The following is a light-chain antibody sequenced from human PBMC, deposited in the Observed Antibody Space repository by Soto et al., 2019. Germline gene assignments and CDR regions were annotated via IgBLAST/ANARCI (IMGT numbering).Light chain of an antibody. V-gene: IGKV3-20*01. CDR3: QQYDNSPPWT. CDR2: GAS. CDR1: QSVSSTS. Sequence: EIGLTQSPGTLSFSPGERATLSCRDSQSVSSTSIAWHQQKPGQAPRLLIYGASSRATGIPDRFSGSGSGKDFTLTISRLEPEDWAVYYCQQYDNSPPWTCGQGTKVEIK. J-gene: IGKJ1*01.